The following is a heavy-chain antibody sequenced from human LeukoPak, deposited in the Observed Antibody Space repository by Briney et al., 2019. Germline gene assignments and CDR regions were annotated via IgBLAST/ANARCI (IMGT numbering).Heavy chain of an antibody. CDR2: IKAKAHGGTI. V-gene: IGHV3-15*01. D-gene: IGHD1-26*01. CDR3: TTDGVGVEGATYDN. J-gene: IGHJ4*02. CDR1: GFTFINAW. Sequence: GGSLRLSCAASGFTFINAWMAWVRQAPGKGLEWVGRIKAKAHGGTIEYAAPVKGRFTSSRDDSKTTLYLQMNSLKTEDTAVYYCTTDGVGVEGATYDNWGQGTLVSVSS.